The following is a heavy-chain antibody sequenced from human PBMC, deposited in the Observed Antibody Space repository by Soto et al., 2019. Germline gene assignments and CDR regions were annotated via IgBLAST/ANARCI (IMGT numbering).Heavy chain of an antibody. V-gene: IGHV3-11*01. CDR3: ASGKWSLDY. Sequence: PGGSLRLSCVASGITLSDNYMTWIRQAPGKGLEWLSYISNSDYTTYYADSVKGRFTISRDNAKNSLYLQLNGLRVEDTAVYYCASGKWSLDYWGQGILVTAPQ. CDR1: GITLSDNY. D-gene: IGHD2-8*01. CDR2: ISNSDYTT. J-gene: IGHJ4*02.